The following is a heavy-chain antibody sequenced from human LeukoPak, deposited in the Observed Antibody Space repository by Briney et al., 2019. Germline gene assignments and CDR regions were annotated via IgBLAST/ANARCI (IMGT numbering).Heavy chain of an antibody. CDR1: GFTFSSYG. CDR3: AKDDQTYCGGDCYPTWIDY. D-gene: IGHD2-21*02. Sequence: GGSLRLSCAASGFTFSSYGMHWVRQAPGKGLEWVAVISYDGSNKYYADSVKGRFTISRDNSKNTLYLQMNSLRAEDTAVYYCAKDDQTYCGGDCYPTWIDYWGQGTLVTVSS. CDR2: ISYDGSNK. J-gene: IGHJ4*02. V-gene: IGHV3-30*18.